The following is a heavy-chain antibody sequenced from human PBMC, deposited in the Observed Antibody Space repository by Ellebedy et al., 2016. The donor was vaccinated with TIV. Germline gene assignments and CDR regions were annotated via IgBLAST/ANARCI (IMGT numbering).Heavy chain of an antibody. CDR1: GYTFTSYD. V-gene: IGHV1-8*01. J-gene: IGHJ4*02. CDR3: ARDSLNLGIGDYALPDY. CDR2: MNPNSGNT. Sequence: AASVKVSCKASGYTFTSYDINWVRQATGQGLEWMGWMNPNSGNTGYAQKFQGRVTMTRNTSISTAYMELSSLRSEDTAVYYCARDSLNLGIGDYALPDYWGQGTLVTVSS. D-gene: IGHD4-17*01.